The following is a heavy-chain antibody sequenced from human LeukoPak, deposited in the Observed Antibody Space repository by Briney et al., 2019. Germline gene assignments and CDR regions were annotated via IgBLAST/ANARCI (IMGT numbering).Heavy chain of an antibody. D-gene: IGHD3-22*01. J-gene: IGHJ4*02. Sequence: SETLSLTCTVSGGSISSYYWSWIRQPPGKGLEWIGYTYYSGSTNYNPSLKSRVTISVDTSKNQFSLKLSSVTAADTAVYYCARWDSSGYYTFDYWGQGTLVTVSS. V-gene: IGHV4-59*01. CDR2: TYYSGST. CDR1: GGSISSYY. CDR3: ARWDSSGYYTFDY.